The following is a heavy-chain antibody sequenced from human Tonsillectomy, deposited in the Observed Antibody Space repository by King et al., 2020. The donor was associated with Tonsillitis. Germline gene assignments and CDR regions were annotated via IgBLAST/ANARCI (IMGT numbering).Heavy chain of an antibody. V-gene: IGHV4-59*01. Sequence: VQLQESGPGLVKPSETLSLTCTVSGGSISSYYWSWIRQPPGKGLEWIGYIYYSGSTNYNPSLKSRVTISVDTSKNQFSLKLSSVTAEDTAVYYCARASDPGHLDYGDYDVGEGYFDYWGQGTLVTVSS. CDR1: GGSISSYY. D-gene: IGHD4-17*01. CDR3: ARASDPGHLDYGDYDVGEGYFDY. CDR2: IYYSGST. J-gene: IGHJ4*02.